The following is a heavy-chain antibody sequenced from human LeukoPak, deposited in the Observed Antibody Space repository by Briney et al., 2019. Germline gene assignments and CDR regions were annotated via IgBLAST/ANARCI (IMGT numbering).Heavy chain of an antibody. V-gene: IGHV3-53*01. Sequence: GGSLRLSCAASGFTVSSSHMTWVRQAVGKGLEWVSFIYSGGDTSYADSVKGRFTISRDNSKNTLYLQMNSLRAGDTAVYYCARVYNYVFDYWGQGTLVTVSS. CDR1: GFTVSSSH. J-gene: IGHJ4*02. CDR3: ARVYNYVFDY. CDR2: IYSGGDT. D-gene: IGHD3-10*02.